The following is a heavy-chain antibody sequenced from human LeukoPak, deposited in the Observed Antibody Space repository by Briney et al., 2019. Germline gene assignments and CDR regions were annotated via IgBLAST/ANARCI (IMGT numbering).Heavy chain of an antibody. CDR2: IYSGGTT. V-gene: IGHV3-66*01. D-gene: IGHD3-16*01. CDR3: ARGEIYYYYMDV. CDR1: GFTLTSNY. Sequence: PGGSLRLSCAASGFTLTSNYMSWVRQAPRKGLEWVSVIYSGGTTYYADSVKGRFTISRDNSKNTLYLQMNSLRAEDTAVYYCARGEIYYYYMDVWGKGTTVTISS. J-gene: IGHJ6*03.